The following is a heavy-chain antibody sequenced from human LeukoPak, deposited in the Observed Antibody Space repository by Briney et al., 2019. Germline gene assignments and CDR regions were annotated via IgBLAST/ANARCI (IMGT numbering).Heavy chain of an antibody. CDR1: GGSISSGSYY. V-gene: IGHV4-61*02. CDR3: ASSQILAFTWTFDY. J-gene: IGHJ4*02. D-gene: IGHD3-3*01. CDR2: IYTSGST. Sequence: PSETLSLTCTVSGGSISSGSYYWSWIRQPAGKGLEWIGRIYTSGSTNYNPSLKSRVTISVGTSKNQFSLKLSSVTAADTAVYYCASSQILAFTWTFDYWGQGTLVTVSS.